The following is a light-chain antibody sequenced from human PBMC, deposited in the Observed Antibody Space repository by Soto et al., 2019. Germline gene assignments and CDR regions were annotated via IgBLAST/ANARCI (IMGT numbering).Light chain of an antibody. Sequence: EIVLTQSPGTLSLSPGERATLSCRASQSVRSSYLAWYRQKPGQAPRLVIYGASSRATGIPDRFSGSGSGTDFTLTISRLEPEDFAVYYCQQYGSSPYTFGQGTKLEIK. V-gene: IGKV3-20*01. CDR3: QQYGSSPYT. CDR2: GAS. J-gene: IGKJ2*01. CDR1: QSVRSSY.